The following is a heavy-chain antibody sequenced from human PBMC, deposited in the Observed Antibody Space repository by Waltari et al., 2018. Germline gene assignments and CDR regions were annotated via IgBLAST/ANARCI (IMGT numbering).Heavy chain of an antibody. CDR3: ARSVVTLGFDY. Sequence: QVQLVESGGGVVQPGGSLRLSSAASGFTFSSYAIHWVRQAPGKGLEWVAVISYDGSNKYYADSVKGRFTISRDNSKNTLYLQMNSLRAEDTAVYYCARSVVTLGFDYWGQGTLVTVSS. CDR2: ISYDGSNK. J-gene: IGHJ4*02. D-gene: IGHD2-21*02. V-gene: IGHV3-30*01. CDR1: GFTFSSYA.